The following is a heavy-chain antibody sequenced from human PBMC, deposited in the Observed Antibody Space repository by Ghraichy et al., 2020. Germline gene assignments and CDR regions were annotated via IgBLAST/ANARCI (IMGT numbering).Heavy chain of an antibody. CDR1: GYTFTSYG. V-gene: IGHV1-18*01. Sequence: ASVKVSCKASGYTFTSYGISWVRQAPGQGLEWMGWISAYNGNTNYAQKLQGRVTMTTDTSTSTAYMELRSLRSDDTAVYYCARDPFYSSSSSYYFDYWGQGTLVTVSS. J-gene: IGHJ4*02. D-gene: IGHD6-6*01. CDR2: ISAYNGNT. CDR3: ARDPFYSSSSSYYFDY.